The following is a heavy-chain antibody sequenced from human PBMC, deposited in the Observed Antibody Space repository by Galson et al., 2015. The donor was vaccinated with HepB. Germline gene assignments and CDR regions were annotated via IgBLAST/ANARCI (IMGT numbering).Heavy chain of an antibody. CDR1: GFTFTCYA. Sequence: SLRLSCAASGFTFTCYAMTWVRQAPGKGLEWVSSVSRSGGNTFYADSVKGRFTISKDNSKNTMYLQMNSLRAEDTAIYYCAKDNDVKADADDSHAFDIWGQGTLVTVSS. D-gene: IGHD1-1*01. V-gene: IGHV3-23*01. CDR3: AKDNDVKADADDSHAFDI. J-gene: IGHJ4*02. CDR2: VSRSGGNT.